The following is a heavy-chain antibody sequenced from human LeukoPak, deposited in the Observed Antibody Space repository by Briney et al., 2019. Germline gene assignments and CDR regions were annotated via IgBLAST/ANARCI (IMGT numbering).Heavy chain of an antibody. CDR2: ISSSSSYI. J-gene: IGHJ4*02. D-gene: IGHD4-17*01. CDR1: GFTFSSYS. V-gene: IGHV3-21*01. Sequence: GGSLRLSCAASGFTFSSYSMNWVRQAPGKGLEWVSSISSSSSYIYYADSVKGRFTISRDNAKNSLYLQMNSLRAEDTAVYYCARFSVTTPRYFDYWGQETLVTVSS. CDR3: ARFSVTTPRYFDY.